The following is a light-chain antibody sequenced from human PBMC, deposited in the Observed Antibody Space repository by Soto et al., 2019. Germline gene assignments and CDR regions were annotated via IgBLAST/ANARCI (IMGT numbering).Light chain of an antibody. V-gene: IGKV3-15*01. Sequence: EIVMTQSPGTLSVSPGERATLSCRASQSVSSNLAWYQQKLGQAPRLLIYSASTTATGIPARFSGSGSGTEFTLTISSLQSEDFAVYYCQQYNNWPRTFGQGTKVDIK. J-gene: IGKJ1*01. CDR2: SAS. CDR3: QQYNNWPRT. CDR1: QSVSSN.